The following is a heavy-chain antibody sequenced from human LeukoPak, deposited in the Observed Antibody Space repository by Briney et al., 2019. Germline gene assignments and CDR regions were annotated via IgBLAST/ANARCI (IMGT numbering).Heavy chain of an antibody. V-gene: IGHV3-21*01. J-gene: IGHJ6*04. CDR3: ARGQYYGSGSTKGLSDV. CDR1: GFTFSSYS. CDR2: ISSSSSYI. D-gene: IGHD3-10*01. Sequence: GGSLRLSCAASGFTFSSYSMNWVRQAPGKGLEWVSSISSSSSYIYYADSVKGRFTISRDNAKNSLYLQMNSLRAEDTAVYYCARGQYYGSGSTKGLSDVWGKGTTVTVSS.